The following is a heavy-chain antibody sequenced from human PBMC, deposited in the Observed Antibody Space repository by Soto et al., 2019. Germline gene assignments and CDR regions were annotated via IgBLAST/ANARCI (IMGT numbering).Heavy chain of an antibody. D-gene: IGHD6-6*01. J-gene: IGHJ6*02. V-gene: IGHV6-1*01. CDR1: WDSVSSNSAA. Sequence: QVQLQQSGPGLVKPSQTLSLTCAISWDSVSSNSAACNWIRQSPSRGLEWLGRTYYRSKWHNNCAVPVKSRITITTDTSKNHFSLQLTSVTPADKTVYYCARENEYASSSGMDVWGQGTTVTVSS. CDR3: ARENEYASSSGMDV. CDR2: TYYRSKWHN.